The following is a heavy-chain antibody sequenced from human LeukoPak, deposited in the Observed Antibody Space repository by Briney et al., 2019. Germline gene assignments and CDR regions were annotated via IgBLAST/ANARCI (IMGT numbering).Heavy chain of an antibody. J-gene: IGHJ2*01. Sequence: SETLSLTCTVSGGSISSYYWSWIRQPPGKGLEWIGYTYYSGSTNYKPSLKSRVTISVDTSKNQFSLKLNSVTAADTAVYYCARVYYGRSYDYWYFDLWGRGTLVTVSS. V-gene: IGHV4-59*01. CDR2: TYYSGST. CDR3: ARVYYGRSYDYWYFDL. CDR1: GGSISSYY. D-gene: IGHD3-10*01.